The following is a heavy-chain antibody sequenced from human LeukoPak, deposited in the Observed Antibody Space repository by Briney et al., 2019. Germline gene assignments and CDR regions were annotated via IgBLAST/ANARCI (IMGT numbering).Heavy chain of an antibody. CDR2: IWYDGSNK. CDR3: AKDTAMVFTI. Sequence: PGGSLRLSCAASGFTFSSYCMHWVRLAPGKGLEWVAVIWYDGSNKYYADSVKGRFTIPRDNSKNTLYLQMNSLRAEDTAVYYCAKDTAMVFTIWGQGTMVTVSS. V-gene: IGHV3-33*06. D-gene: IGHD5-18*01. J-gene: IGHJ3*02. CDR1: GFTFSSYC.